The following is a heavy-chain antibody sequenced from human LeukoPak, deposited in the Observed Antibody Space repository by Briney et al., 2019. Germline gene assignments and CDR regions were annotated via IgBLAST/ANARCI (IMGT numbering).Heavy chain of an antibody. Sequence: GGSLRLSCAASGFTFSSYGMHWVRRAPGKGLEWVAFIRYDGSNKYYADSVKGRFTISRDNSKNTLYLQMNSLRAEDTAVYYCAKLHDYGDYGWYFDYWGQGTLVTVSS. V-gene: IGHV3-30*02. CDR2: IRYDGSNK. CDR3: AKLHDYGDYGWYFDY. CDR1: GFTFSSYG. D-gene: IGHD4-17*01. J-gene: IGHJ4*02.